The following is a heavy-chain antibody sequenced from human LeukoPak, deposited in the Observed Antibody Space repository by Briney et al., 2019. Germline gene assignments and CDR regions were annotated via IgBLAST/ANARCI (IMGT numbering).Heavy chain of an antibody. D-gene: IGHD3-3*01. J-gene: IGHJ4*02. CDR1: GGSISSGGYS. V-gene: IGHV4-30-2*01. CDR2: IYHSGST. Sequence: SQTLSLTCAVSGGSISSGGYSWSWIRQPPGKGLEWIGYIYHSGSTYYNPSLKSRVTISVDTSKNQFSLKLSSVTAADTAVYYCARVVTIFGVVNHFDYWGQGTLVTVSS. CDR3: ARVVTIFGVVNHFDY.